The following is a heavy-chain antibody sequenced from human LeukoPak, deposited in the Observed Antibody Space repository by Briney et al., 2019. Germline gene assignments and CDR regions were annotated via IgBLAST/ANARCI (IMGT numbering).Heavy chain of an antibody. D-gene: IGHD3-10*01. Sequence: SETLSFNGSGYGGTSSSYYWSWNRQPAGNELMWCVRIYTSGSTNYNPSLKSRVTMSVDTSKNQFSLKLSSVTAADTAVYYCAREALLWFGEPLGNNYFDYWGQGTLVTVSS. CDR2: IYTSGST. CDR1: GGTSSSYY. J-gene: IGHJ4*02. V-gene: IGHV4-4*07. CDR3: AREALLWFGEPLGNNYFDY.